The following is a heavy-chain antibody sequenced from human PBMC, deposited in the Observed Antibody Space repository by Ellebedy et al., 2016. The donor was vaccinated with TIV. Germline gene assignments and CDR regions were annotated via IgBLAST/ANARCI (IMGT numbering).Heavy chain of an antibody. J-gene: IGHJ3*02. CDR2: IYPGDSET. Sequence: ASVKVSCKGSGYSFTSYWIGWVRQMPGKGLEWMGIIYPGDSETRYSPSFQGQVTISADKSITTAYLQWSSLKASDTAMYYCTRRSTQGEIWGPGTMVTVSS. CDR3: TRRSTQGEI. CDR1: GYSFTSYW. D-gene: IGHD3-16*01. V-gene: IGHV5-51*01.